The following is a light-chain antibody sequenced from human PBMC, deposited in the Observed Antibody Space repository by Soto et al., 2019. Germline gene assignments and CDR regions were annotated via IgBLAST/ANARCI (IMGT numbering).Light chain of an antibody. V-gene: IGLV1-44*01. CDR3: AAWDDSLNGNWV. CDR2: DDI. Sequence: QSVLTQAPSASGTPGQRVTISCSGSISNIGTKSVNWYQQLPGKAPILLIYDDIERPSGVPERFSGSKSGTSASLAISGLQSEDEADYYCAAWDDSLNGNWVFGGGTKLTFL. J-gene: IGLJ3*02. CDR1: ISNIGTKS.